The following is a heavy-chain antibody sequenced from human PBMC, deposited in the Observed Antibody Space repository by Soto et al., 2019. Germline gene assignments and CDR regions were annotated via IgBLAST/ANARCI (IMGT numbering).Heavy chain of an antibody. V-gene: IGHV3-30*18. CDR3: AKGASSSWYYFDY. Sequence: LRLSCAASGFTFSSYGTHWVRQAPGKGLEWVAVISYDGSNKYYADSVKGRFTISRDNSKNTLYLQMNSLRAEDTAVYYCAKGASSSWYYFDYWGQGTLVTVSS. CDR2: ISYDGSNK. J-gene: IGHJ4*02. CDR1: GFTFSSYG. D-gene: IGHD6-13*01.